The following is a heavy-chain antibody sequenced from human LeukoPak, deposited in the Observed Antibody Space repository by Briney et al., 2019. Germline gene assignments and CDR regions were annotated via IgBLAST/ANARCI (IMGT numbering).Heavy chain of an antibody. CDR2: IYYSGLT. V-gene: IGHV4-39*02. CDR1: GASISSSSSS. D-gene: IGHD4-17*01. J-gene: IGHJ4*02. CDR3: ASGTFDDYGDYDRGDYFDH. Sequence: TSETLSLTCTVSGASISSSSSSWGWARQPPGKGPEWIGSIYYSGLTYDNPSLKSGVSISVDPSKNHFSLKVSSVTAADTAVYYCASGTFDDYGDYDRGDYFDHWGQGTLVTVSS.